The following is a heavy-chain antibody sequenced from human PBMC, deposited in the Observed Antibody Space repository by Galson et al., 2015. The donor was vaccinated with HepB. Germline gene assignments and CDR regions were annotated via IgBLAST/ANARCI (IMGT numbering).Heavy chain of an antibody. V-gene: IGHV3-48*02. CDR1: GFTFSSYS. Sequence: SLRLSCAASGFTFSSYSMNWVRQAPGKGLEWVSYISSSSSTIYYADSVKGRFTISRDNAKNSLYLQMNSLRDEDTAVYYCARDCPVPAAIPPHYYYYMDVWGKGTTVTVSS. CDR2: ISSSSSTI. D-gene: IGHD2-2*02. J-gene: IGHJ6*03. CDR3: ARDCPVPAAIPPHYYYYMDV.